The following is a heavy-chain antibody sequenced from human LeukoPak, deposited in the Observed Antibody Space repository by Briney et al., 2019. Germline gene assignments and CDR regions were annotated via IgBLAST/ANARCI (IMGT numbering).Heavy chain of an antibody. CDR1: GFTFTSSA. D-gene: IGHD2-15*01. CDR3: AAVYLGYCSGGSCPWFDP. V-gene: IGHV1-58*02. J-gene: IGHJ5*02. Sequence: SVKVSCKASGFTFTSSAMQWVRQARGQRLGWIGWIVVGSGNTNYAQKFQERVTITRDMSTSTAYMELSSLRSEDTAVYYCAAVYLGYCSGGSCPWFDPWGQGTLVTVSS. CDR2: IVVGSGNT.